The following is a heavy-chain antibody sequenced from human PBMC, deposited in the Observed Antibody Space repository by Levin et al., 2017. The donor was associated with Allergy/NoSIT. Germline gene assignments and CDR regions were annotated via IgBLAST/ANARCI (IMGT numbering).Heavy chain of an antibody. J-gene: IGHJ6*02. Sequence: SETLSLTCTVSGDSISSYYWSWIRQPPGKGLEWIGYVYNSGSTNYNPSLKSRVTISVDTSKNQFSLKLSSVTAADTAVYYCARRFCSGGTCDSGSHGMDVWGQGTTVTVSS. D-gene: IGHD2-15*01. CDR3: ARRFCSGGTCDSGSHGMDV. CDR1: GDSISSYY. V-gene: IGHV4-59*08. CDR2: VYNSGST.